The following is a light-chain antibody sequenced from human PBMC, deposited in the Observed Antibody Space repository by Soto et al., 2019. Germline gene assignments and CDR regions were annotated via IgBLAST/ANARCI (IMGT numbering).Light chain of an antibody. Sequence: DIVMTQSPDSLAVSLGERATINCKSSQSVLYSSNNKNYLAWYQQKPGQPPKLLIYWASTRESGVPDRFSGSGSGTDFTLTISSLQAEDVAVYYCQQYYSTCPFGQGTKVEIK. CDR1: QSVLYSSNNKNY. J-gene: IGKJ1*01. CDR2: WAS. V-gene: IGKV4-1*01. CDR3: QQYYSTCP.